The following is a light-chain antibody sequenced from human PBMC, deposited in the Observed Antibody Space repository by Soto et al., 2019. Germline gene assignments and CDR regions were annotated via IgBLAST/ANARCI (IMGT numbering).Light chain of an antibody. CDR2: AAS. Sequence: ILLNQSQYSLSASFGAIFTITCLSSQGIDSSFAWYQQKPGKAPKFLIYAASSLQSGVPSRFSGSGSGTDFTLTLGSLQPEDFETYYCQQLHDYPITYGQRTRMEIK. V-gene: IGKV1-9*01. J-gene: IGKJ5*01. CDR3: QQLHDYPIT. CDR1: QGIDSS.